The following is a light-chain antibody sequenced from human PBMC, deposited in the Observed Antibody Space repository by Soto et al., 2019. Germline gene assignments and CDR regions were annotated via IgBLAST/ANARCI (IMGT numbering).Light chain of an antibody. V-gene: IGKV3-11*01. CDR3: QQGVIWPLFT. Sequence: EIVLTQSPATLSLSPGERASLSCRASQSVGNSLAWYQHKPGQAPRLLIYDVSNRATGIPARFSGSGSGTDLTLTISSLEPDDFAVYYRQQGVIWPLFTFGPVSMVDI. J-gene: IGKJ3*01. CDR2: DVS. CDR1: QSVGNS.